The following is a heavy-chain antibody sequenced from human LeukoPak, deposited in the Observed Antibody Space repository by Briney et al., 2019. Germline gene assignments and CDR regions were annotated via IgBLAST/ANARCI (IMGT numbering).Heavy chain of an antibody. V-gene: IGHV3-23*01. Sequence: GGSLRLSCAASGYTFNSYAMRWVRQAPGKGLEWVSTISVSGGSTYFADSVKGRFTVSRDNSKNTMYLQMNSLRAEDTAVYYCAKFDILTGSDYWGQGTLVTVSS. J-gene: IGHJ4*02. CDR3: AKFDILTGSDY. CDR1: GYTFNSYA. CDR2: ISVSGGST. D-gene: IGHD3-9*01.